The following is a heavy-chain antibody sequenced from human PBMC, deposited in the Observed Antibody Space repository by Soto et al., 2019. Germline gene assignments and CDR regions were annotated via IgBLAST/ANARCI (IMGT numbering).Heavy chain of an antibody. V-gene: IGHV1-18*01. Sequence: ASVKVSCKASGYTLTSYGISWVRQAPGQGLEWMGWVSGYYGNTNYAQKFQGRVTMTTDTSTSTAYMDLRSLRSDDTAVYYCVRDTYYSGSGTYYNVDYSGQGTLVTVSS. J-gene: IGHJ4*02. CDR2: VSGYYGNT. CDR1: GYTLTSYG. CDR3: VRDTYYSGSGTYYNVDY. D-gene: IGHD3-10*01.